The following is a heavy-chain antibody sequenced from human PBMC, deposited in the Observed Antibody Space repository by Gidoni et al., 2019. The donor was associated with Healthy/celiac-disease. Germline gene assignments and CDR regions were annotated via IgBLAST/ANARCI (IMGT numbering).Heavy chain of an antibody. V-gene: IGHV3-64D*06. CDR2: ISSNGGST. CDR1: GFTFSSYA. CDR3: VKEEYSGYDII. J-gene: IGHJ4*02. Sequence: EVQLVESGGGLVQPGGSLRLSCSASGFTFSSYAMHWVRQAPGKGLEYVSAISSNGGSTYYADSVKGRFTISRDNSKNTLYLQMSSLRAEDTAVYYCVKEEYSGYDIIWGQGTLVTVSS. D-gene: IGHD5-12*01.